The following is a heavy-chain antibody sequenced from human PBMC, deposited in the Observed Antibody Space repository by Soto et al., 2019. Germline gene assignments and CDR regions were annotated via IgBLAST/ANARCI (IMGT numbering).Heavy chain of an antibody. CDR3: ARADDYGHYVREAWFGP. J-gene: IGHJ5*02. D-gene: IGHD4-17*01. Sequence: QVQLQQWGAGLLKPSETLSLTCAVYGGSFSGDYWSWIRQPPGKGLEWIGEINHSGSTNYNTSLKGRLTISVATSKNQFSLKLSSVTAADTAVYYCARADDYGHYVREAWFGPWGPGTLVTVSS. CDR1: GGSFSGDY. V-gene: IGHV4-34*01. CDR2: INHSGST.